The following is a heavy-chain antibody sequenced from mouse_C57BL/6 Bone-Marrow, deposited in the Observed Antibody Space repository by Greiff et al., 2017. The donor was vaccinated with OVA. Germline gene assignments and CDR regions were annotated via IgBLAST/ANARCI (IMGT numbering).Heavy chain of an antibody. V-gene: IGHV1-5*01. Sequence: EVQLQQSGTVLARPGASVKMSCKTSGYTFTSYWMHWVKQRPGQGLEWIGAIYPGNSDTSYNQKFKGKAKLTAVTSASTAYMELSSLTNEDSAVYYGTSAGEYYGYWYFDVWGTGTTVTVSS. CDR3: TSAGEYYGYWYFDV. D-gene: IGHD1-1*01. J-gene: IGHJ1*03. CDR1: GYTFTSYW. CDR2: IYPGNSDT.